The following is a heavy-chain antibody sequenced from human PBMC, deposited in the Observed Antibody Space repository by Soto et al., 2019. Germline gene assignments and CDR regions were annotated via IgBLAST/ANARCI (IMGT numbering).Heavy chain of an antibody. CDR3: ARGDDINWFGP. J-gene: IGHJ5*02. Sequence: SETLSLTCIVSGASVTFGNFYWAWIRQPPGKGLEWIGDISDSGITNYNPSLQSRVTIGVDTSMNQFSLRLPSVTAADTAVYYCARGDDINWFGPWGQGTRVTASS. D-gene: IGHD1-1*01. CDR1: GASVTFGNFY. CDR2: ISDSGIT. V-gene: IGHV4-61*01.